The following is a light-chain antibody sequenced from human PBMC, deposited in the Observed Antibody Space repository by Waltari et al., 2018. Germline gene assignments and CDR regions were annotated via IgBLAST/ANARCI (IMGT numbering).Light chain of an antibody. CDR1: GSNLGAGYD. CDR2: GST. Sequence: QSVLTQPPSVSGAPGQRVTISCTGSGSNLGAGYDVHWYQPLPRSAPKLLIYGSTSRPLGVPARFFGSTSGTSASLAITGLQAEDEADYYCQSYDTSLSVVFGGGTKLTVL. V-gene: IGLV1-40*01. J-gene: IGLJ3*02. CDR3: QSYDTSLSVV.